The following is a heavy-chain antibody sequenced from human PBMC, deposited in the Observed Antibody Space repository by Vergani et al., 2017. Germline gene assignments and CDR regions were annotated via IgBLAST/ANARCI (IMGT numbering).Heavy chain of an antibody. Sequence: QVQLQQWGAGLLKPSETLSLTCAVYGGSFSGYYWSWIRQPPGKGLEWIGEINHSGSTNYNPSLKSRVTISVDTSKNQFSLKQSSVTAADTAVYYCARKSTIVGATINWYFDLWGRGTLVTVSS. D-gene: IGHD1-26*01. CDR2: INHSGST. CDR3: ARKSTIVGATINWYFDL. V-gene: IGHV4-34*01. J-gene: IGHJ2*01. CDR1: GGSFSGYY.